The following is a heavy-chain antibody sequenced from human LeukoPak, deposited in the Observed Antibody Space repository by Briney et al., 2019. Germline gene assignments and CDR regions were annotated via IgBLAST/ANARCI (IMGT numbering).Heavy chain of an antibody. D-gene: IGHD4-11*01. J-gene: IGHJ4*02. CDR1: GGSISSFY. V-gene: IGHV4-34*01. CDR3: ATLTNLRGFDY. Sequence: SETLSLTCTVSGGSISSFYWSWVRQPPGKGLEWIGEINHSGSTNYNPSLKSRVTISVDTSKNQFSLKLSSVTAADTAVYYCATLTNLRGFDYWGQGTLVTVSS. CDR2: INHSGST.